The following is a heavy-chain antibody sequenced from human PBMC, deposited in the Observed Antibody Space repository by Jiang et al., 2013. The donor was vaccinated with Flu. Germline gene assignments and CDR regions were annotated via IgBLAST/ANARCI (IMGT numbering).Heavy chain of an antibody. CDR2: IYYSGST. Sequence: TLSLTCTVSGGSISSGGYYWSWIRQHPGKGLEWIGYIYYSGSTYYNPSLKSRVTISVDTSKNQFSLKLSSVTAADTAVYYCARDYVWGSYRLFDYWGQGTLVTVSS. CDR1: GGSISSGGYY. D-gene: IGHD3-16*02. J-gene: IGHJ4*02. CDR3: ARDYVWGSYRLFDY. V-gene: IGHV4-31*03.